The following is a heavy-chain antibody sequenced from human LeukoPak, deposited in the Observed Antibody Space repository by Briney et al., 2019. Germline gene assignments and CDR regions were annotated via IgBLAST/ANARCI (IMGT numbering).Heavy chain of an antibody. CDR3: VKDPAVAGTRYFDY. J-gene: IGHJ4*02. D-gene: IGHD6-19*01. CDR2: ISSNGGST. V-gene: IGHV3-64D*09. CDR1: GFTFSSYA. Sequence: GGSLTLSCSASGFTFSSYAMHWVRQAPGKGLEYVSAISSNGGSTYYADSVKGRFTISRDNSKNTLYLQMSSLRAEDTAVYYCVKDPAVAGTRYFDYWGQGTLVTVCS.